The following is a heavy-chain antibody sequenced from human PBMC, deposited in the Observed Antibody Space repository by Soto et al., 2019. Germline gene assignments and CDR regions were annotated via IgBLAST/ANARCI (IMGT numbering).Heavy chain of an antibody. Sequence: QVQLAQSAGEVKKPGASVKVSCKATGYTFIRYGIAWVRQAPGQGFEWMGWISPYNDHTVYAQKFQGRVTMTADTSTRTVYMKLRCLKSDETAVYYCARGGYSDNSWGKLSHYGLDVWGQGTSVSVSS. V-gene: IGHV1-18*01. CDR3: ARGGYSDNSWGKLSHYGLDV. D-gene: IGHD3-16*01. J-gene: IGHJ6*02. CDR2: ISPYNDHT. CDR1: GYTFIRYG.